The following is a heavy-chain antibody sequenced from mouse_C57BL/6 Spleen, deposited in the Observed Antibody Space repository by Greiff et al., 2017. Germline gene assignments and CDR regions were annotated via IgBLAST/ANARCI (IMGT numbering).Heavy chain of an antibody. CDR1: GYAFTNYL. D-gene: IGHD1-1*01. Sequence: QVQLQQSGAELVRPGTSVKVSCKASGYAFTNYLIEWVKQRPGQGLEWIGVINPGSGGTNYNEKFKGKATLTADKSSSTAYMQLSSLTSEDSAVYFCARGATVASLPFDYWGQGTTLTVSS. V-gene: IGHV1-54*01. J-gene: IGHJ2*01. CDR3: ARGATVASLPFDY. CDR2: INPGSGGT.